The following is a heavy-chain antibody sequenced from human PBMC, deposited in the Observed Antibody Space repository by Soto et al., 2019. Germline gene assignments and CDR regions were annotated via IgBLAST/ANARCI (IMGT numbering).Heavy chain of an antibody. D-gene: IGHD6-13*01. J-gene: IGHJ4*02. CDR1: GGTFSSYA. CDR3: AREQQLVLSPHFDY. V-gene: IGHV1-69*13. CDR2: IIPIFGTA. Sequence: SVKVSCKASGGTFSSYAISWVRQAPGQGLEWMGGIIPIFGTANYAQKFQGRVTITADESTSTAYMELSSLRSEDTAVYYCAREQQLVLSPHFDYWGQGTLVTVSS.